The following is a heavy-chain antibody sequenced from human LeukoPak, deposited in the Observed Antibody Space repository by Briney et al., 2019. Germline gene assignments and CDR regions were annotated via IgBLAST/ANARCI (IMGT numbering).Heavy chain of an antibody. J-gene: IGHJ4*02. CDR1: GFTFSSYS. CDR3: ASVLVWFGEVDY. Sequence: GGSLRLSCAASGFTFSSYSMNWVRQAPGKGLEWVSSISSSSSYIHYADSVKGRFTISRDNAKNSLYLQMNSLRAEDTAVYYCASVLVWFGEVDYWGQGTLVTVSS. V-gene: IGHV3-21*01. CDR2: ISSSSSYI. D-gene: IGHD3-10*01.